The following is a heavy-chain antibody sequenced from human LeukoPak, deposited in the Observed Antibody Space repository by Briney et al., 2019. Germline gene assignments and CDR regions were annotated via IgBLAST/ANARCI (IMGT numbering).Heavy chain of an antibody. V-gene: IGHV3-30-3*01. CDR3: TKGSVLTIFGMAWHAFDI. CDR2: ISYDGSNK. J-gene: IGHJ3*02. D-gene: IGHD3-3*01. CDR1: GFTFSSYA. Sequence: GSLRLSCAASGFTFSSYAMHWVRQAPGKGLGWVAVISYDGSNKYYADSVKGRFTISRDNSKNTLYLQMNSLRAEDTAIYYCTKGSVLTIFGMAWHAFDIWGQGTMVTVSS.